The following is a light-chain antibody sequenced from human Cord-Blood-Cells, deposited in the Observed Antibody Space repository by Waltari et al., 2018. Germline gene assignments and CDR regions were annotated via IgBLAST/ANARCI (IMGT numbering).Light chain of an antibody. CDR3: SSYTSSSTLGV. Sequence: SALTQPAPVSGSPGPSITISCTGTSSDAGGYNYVSWYQQHPGKAPKRMIYEVSNRPSGVSNRFSGSKSGNTASLTISGRQAEDEADYYCSSYTSSSTLGVFGGGTKLTVL. V-gene: IGLV2-14*01. J-gene: IGLJ2*01. CDR2: EVS. CDR1: SSDAGGYNY.